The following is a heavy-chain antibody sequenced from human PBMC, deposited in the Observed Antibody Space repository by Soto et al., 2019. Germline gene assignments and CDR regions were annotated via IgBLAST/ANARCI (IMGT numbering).Heavy chain of an antibody. CDR3: AGVRTSFRRPGCHYYEDDMDV. D-gene: IGHD3-10*01. Sequence: EQLVQSGAEVKKPGSSVKVSCEASGGTFSTYSISWVRQAPGHGLEWMGEVIPYFGTANHAQKLQGRVTLTVDASTATAYMELRSLRSEDTALYDCAGVRTSFRRPGCHYYEDDMDVWGQGTRVTVSS. CDR2: VIPYFGTA. V-gene: IGHV1-69*01. CDR1: GGTFSTYS. J-gene: IGHJ6*02.